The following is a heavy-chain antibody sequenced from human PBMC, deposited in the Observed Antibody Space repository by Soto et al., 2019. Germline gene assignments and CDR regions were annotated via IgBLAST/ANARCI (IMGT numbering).Heavy chain of an antibody. Sequence: QVQLQESGPGLVQPSQTLSLTCTVSGDSISSGDYYWSWVRQSPGKGMEWIVCIYYSGTTYYNLSLETRLTMSVDTSKNQFSLRLSSVTAAYTAMYFCARDFKRYSSSPGPLEYWVQGTLVTVSS. V-gene: IGHV4-30-4*01. CDR3: ARDFKRYSSSPGPLEY. CDR2: IYYSGTT. D-gene: IGHD6-6*01. CDR1: GDSISSGDYY. J-gene: IGHJ4*02.